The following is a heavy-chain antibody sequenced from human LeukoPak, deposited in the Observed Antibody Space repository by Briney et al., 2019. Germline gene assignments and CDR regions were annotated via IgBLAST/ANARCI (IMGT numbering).Heavy chain of an antibody. Sequence: RTGGSLRLSCAASGFSFSDAWMSWVRQIPGKGLEWVGRIESKTDGGTTDYAGPVKGRFTISRDDSTNTLYLQMYSLKSEDTAVYYCTTYGSGRKFDYWGQGILVTVSS. V-gene: IGHV3-15*04. J-gene: IGHJ4*02. D-gene: IGHD3-10*01. CDR1: GFSFSDAW. CDR3: TTYGSGRKFDY. CDR2: IESKTDGGTT.